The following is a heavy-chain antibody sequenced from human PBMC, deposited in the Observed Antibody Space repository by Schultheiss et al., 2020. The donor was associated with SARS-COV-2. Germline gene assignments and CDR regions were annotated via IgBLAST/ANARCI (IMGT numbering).Heavy chain of an antibody. Sequence: GPLRLSCTVSGGSISSYYWSWIRQPPGKGLEWIGYIYYSGSTNYNPSLKSRVTIAVDTSKNQFSLKLSSVTAADTAVYYCASTYYYDSSGYYQLDYWGQGTLVTVSS. J-gene: IGHJ4*02. CDR1: GGSISSYY. V-gene: IGHV4-59*01. D-gene: IGHD3-22*01. CDR2: IYYSGST. CDR3: ASTYYYDSSGYYQLDY.